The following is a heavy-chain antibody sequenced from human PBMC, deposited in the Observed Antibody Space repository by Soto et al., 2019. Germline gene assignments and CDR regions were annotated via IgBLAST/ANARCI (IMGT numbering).Heavy chain of an antibody. CDR1: GGSFSGYY. Sequence: SETLSLTCAVYGGSFSGYYWSWIRQPPGKGLEWIGEINHSGSTNYNPSLKSRVTISVDTSKNRVSLNLTSLTAADTAIYYCSRANWYSEYWGQGTLVTVSS. CDR2: INHSGST. V-gene: IGHV4-34*01. J-gene: IGHJ4*02. D-gene: IGHD7-27*01. CDR3: SRANWYSEY.